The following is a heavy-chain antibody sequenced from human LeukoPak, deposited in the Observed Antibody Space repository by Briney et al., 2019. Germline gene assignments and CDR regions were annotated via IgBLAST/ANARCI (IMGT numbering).Heavy chain of an antibody. D-gene: IGHD3-22*01. J-gene: IGHJ4*02. CDR2: INHSGST. Sequence: SETLSLTCAVYGGSFSGYYWSWIRQPPGKGLEWIGEINHSGSTNYNPSLKGRVTISIDTSKNQFSLKLSSVTAADTAVYYCARGGSKSYYYDSSGYRPLHYWGQGTLVTVSS. V-gene: IGHV4-34*01. CDR1: GGSFSGYY. CDR3: ARGGSKSYYYDSSGYRPLHY.